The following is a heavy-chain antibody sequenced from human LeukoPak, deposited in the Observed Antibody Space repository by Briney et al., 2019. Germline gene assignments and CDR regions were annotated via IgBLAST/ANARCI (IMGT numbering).Heavy chain of an antibody. V-gene: IGHV4-4*08. D-gene: IGHD3-10*01. Sequence: PGGSLRLSCAASAFTFSSYWMSWVRQAPGKGLEWIGRVYPSGSTDYNPSLKSRLSISVDTSKIQFSLRLSSVTVADTAVYYCARTPLRGATFFTSYPNWFDTWGQGTLVTVTS. CDR2: VYPSGST. CDR1: AFTFSSYW. CDR3: ARTPLRGATFFTSYPNWFDT. J-gene: IGHJ5*02.